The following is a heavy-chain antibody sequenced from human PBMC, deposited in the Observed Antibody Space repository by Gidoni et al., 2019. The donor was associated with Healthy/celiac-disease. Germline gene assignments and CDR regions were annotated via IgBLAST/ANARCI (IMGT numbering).Heavy chain of an antibody. CDR1: GFTFDSYA. Sequence: EVQLVESGGGLVQPGRSLRLSCAASGFTFDSYAMHWVRQAPGKGLEWVSGISWNSGSIGYADSVKGRFTISRDNAKNSLYLQMNSLRAEDTALYYCAKDQRGGNDAFDIWGQGTMVTVSS. D-gene: IGHD2-15*01. CDR3: AKDQRGGNDAFDI. CDR2: ISWNSGSI. J-gene: IGHJ3*02. V-gene: IGHV3-9*01.